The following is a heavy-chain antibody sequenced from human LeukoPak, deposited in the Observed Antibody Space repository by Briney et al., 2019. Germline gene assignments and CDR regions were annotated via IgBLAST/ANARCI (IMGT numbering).Heavy chain of an antibody. Sequence: SVKVSCKASGGTFSSYTISWVRQAPGQGLEWMGRIIPTLGIANYAQKFQGRVTITADKSTNTAYMELSSLRSEDTAVYYCARDKDGGKKYYYYYMDVWGKGATVTVSS. CDR2: IIPTLGIA. J-gene: IGHJ6*03. CDR1: GGTFSSYT. D-gene: IGHD4-23*01. V-gene: IGHV1-69*04. CDR3: ARDKDGGKKYYYYYMDV.